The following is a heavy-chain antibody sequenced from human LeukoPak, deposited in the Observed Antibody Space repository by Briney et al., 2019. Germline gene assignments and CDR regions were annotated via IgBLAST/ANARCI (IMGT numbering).Heavy chain of an antibody. CDR1: GFTFSSHW. J-gene: IGHJ4*02. Sequence: GGSLRLSCVASGFTFSSHWMSWVRQAPGKGLEWVANIKQDGSEKYYVDSVKGRFTISRDNAKNSLYLQMNSLRAEDTAVYYCARDTSGPDYWGQGTLITVSS. D-gene: IGHD5-12*01. V-gene: IGHV3-7*01. CDR3: ARDTSGPDY. CDR2: IKQDGSEK.